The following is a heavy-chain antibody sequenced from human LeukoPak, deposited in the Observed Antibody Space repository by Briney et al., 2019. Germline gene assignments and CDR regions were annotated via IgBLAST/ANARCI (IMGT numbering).Heavy chain of an antibody. CDR3: ARGPGYYYYYYMDV. V-gene: IGHV3-48*03. CDR1: GFTFSSYE. Sequence: PGGSLRLSCAASGFTFSSYEMNWVRQAPGKGLEWVSYTSSSGSTIYYADSVKGRFTISRDNAKNSLYLQMNSLRAEDTAVYYCARGPGYYYYYYMDVWGKGTTVTVSS. CDR2: TSSSGSTI. J-gene: IGHJ6*03.